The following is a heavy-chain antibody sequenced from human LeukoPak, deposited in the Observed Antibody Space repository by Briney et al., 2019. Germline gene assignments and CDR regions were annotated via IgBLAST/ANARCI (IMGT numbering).Heavy chain of an antibody. CDR2: IYYSGST. J-gene: IGHJ4*02. CDR3: ARVRSGYDLTFDY. Sequence: SETLSLTCSVSGDSISSGGYYWSWIRQHPGKGLEWIGYIYYSGSTYYNPSLKSRVTISVDTSNNKFSPRLNSVTAADTAVYYCARVRSGYDLTFDYWGQGTLVTVSS. CDR1: GDSISSGGYY. D-gene: IGHD5-12*01. V-gene: IGHV4-31*03.